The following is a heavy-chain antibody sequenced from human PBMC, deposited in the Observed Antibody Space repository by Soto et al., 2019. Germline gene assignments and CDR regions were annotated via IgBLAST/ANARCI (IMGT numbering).Heavy chain of an antibody. Sequence: QVKLVESGGGVVQPGKSLRLSCAASGFSFEYYAIHWVRQAPGKGLEWVAVISDAGSKKNYAESVKGRFTISRDNSKNTVYLQMNSLIPDDTAVYYCAREGPYGSGRPPDRWGQGSLVTVSS. CDR2: ISDAGSKK. D-gene: IGHD3-10*01. CDR3: AREGPYGSGRPPDR. J-gene: IGHJ4*02. V-gene: IGHV3-30-3*01. CDR1: GFSFEYYA.